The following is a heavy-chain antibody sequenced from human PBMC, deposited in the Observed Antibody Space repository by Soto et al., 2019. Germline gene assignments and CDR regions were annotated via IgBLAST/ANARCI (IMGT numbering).Heavy chain of an antibody. CDR3: AKATGDQRGYSYYGMEV. D-gene: IGHD7-27*01. CDR1: GFTFSSYA. Sequence: EVQLLESGGGWVQPGGSLRLSCAASGFTFSSYAMSWVRQAPGKGLEWVSSISGSGGSTDYADSMKGRFTISRANSKNTLYLQMNSLRAEDTAVYYCAKATGDQRGYSYYGMEVWGQGTTVTVSS. CDR2: ISGSGGST. V-gene: IGHV3-23*01. J-gene: IGHJ6*02.